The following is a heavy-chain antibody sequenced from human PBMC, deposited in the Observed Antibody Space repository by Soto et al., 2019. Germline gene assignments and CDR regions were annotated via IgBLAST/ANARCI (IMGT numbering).Heavy chain of an antibody. CDR3: ARRSAVAGTKYYYYYYYMDV. J-gene: IGHJ6*03. Sequence: SETLSLTCTVSGGSISSYYWSWIRQPPGKGLEWIGYIYYSGSTNYNPSLNSRVTISLDTSKNQFSLNLGSVTAADTAVYYCARRSAVAGTKYYYYYYYMDVWGKGTTVTVSS. D-gene: IGHD6-19*01. CDR1: GGSISSYY. CDR2: IYYSGST. V-gene: IGHV4-59*08.